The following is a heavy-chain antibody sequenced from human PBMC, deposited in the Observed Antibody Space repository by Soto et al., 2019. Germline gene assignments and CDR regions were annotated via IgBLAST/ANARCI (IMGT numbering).Heavy chain of an antibody. J-gene: IGHJ6*02. CDR2: IVVGSGNT. CDR1: GFTFTSSA. Sequence: SVKVSCKASGFTFTSSAVQWVRQARGQRLEWIGWIVVGSGNTNYAQKFQERVTITRDTSTSTVYMELNSLRAEDTAVYYCAKFKTYYDILTGPMDVWGQGTTVTVSS. D-gene: IGHD3-9*01. CDR3: AKFKTYYDILTGPMDV. V-gene: IGHV1-58*01.